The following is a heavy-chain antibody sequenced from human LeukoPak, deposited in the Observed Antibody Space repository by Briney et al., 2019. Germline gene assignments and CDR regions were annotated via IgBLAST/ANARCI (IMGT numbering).Heavy chain of an antibody. V-gene: IGHV4-34*01. J-gene: IGHJ5*02. CDR1: GGSFSGYY. CDR2: INHSGST. D-gene: IGHD3-10*01. Sequence: SETLSLTCAVYGGSFSGYYWSWIRQPPGKGLEWIGEINHSGSTNYNPSLKSRVTISVDTSKNQFSLKLSSVTAADTAVYYCAGAGVRGVITWFDPWGQGTLVTVSS. CDR3: AGAGVRGVITWFDP.